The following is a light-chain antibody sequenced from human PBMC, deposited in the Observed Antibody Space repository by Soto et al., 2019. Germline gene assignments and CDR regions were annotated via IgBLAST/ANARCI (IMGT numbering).Light chain of an antibody. V-gene: IGKV3-20*01. J-gene: IGKJ1*01. CDR2: GAS. Sequence: EIVLTQSPGTLSLSPGERATLSCRASQSVSSSYLAWYQQKPGQAPRPLIYGASSRAIGIPDRFSGSGSGTDFTLTISRLEPEDFAVYYCQQYGSSPWTFGQGTKFAIK. CDR3: QQYGSSPWT. CDR1: QSVSSSY.